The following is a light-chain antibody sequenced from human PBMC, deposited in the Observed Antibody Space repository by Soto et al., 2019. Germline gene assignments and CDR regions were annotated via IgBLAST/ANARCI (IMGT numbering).Light chain of an antibody. Sequence: EIVLTQSPATLSLSPGERATLSCRASQGVGSYLVWYQQKPGQAPRLLIYDAYIRATGIPDRFSGSGSGTDFTLTISRLEPEDFAVYYCQQYGSSPWTFGQGTKVDIK. V-gene: IGKV3-20*01. J-gene: IGKJ1*01. CDR2: DAY. CDR1: QGVGSY. CDR3: QQYGSSPWT.